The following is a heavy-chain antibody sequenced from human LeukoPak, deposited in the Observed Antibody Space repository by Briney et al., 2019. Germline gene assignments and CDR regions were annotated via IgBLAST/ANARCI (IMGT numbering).Heavy chain of an antibody. CDR3: ARVTRRGDMFDP. CDR1: GYTFTGYY. D-gene: IGHD2-21*01. CDR2: INPNSGDT. Sequence: ASVKVSCKASGYTFTGYYMHWVRQAPGQGLEWMGWINPNSGDTDYAQKFQGRVTMTRNTSISTAYMELSSLRSEDTAVYYCARVTRRGDMFDPWGQGTLVTVSS. J-gene: IGHJ5*02. V-gene: IGHV1-2*02.